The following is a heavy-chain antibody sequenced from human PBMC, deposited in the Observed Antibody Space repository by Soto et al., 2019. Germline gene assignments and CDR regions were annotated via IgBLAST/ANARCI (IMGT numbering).Heavy chain of an antibody. CDR3: ARVGITGTTFRGFDY. CDR1: GFTFSIYA. V-gene: IGHV3-33*01. CDR2: IWVDGSNK. D-gene: IGHD1-20*01. J-gene: IGHJ4*02. Sequence: QVQLVESGGGVVQPGRSLRLSCAASGFTFSIYAMHWVRQAPGKGLEWVALIWVDGSNKYYADSVKGRFTISRDNSKNSLQLKMSSLRAEATAVYYCARVGITGTTFRGFDYWGQGTMVTVSS.